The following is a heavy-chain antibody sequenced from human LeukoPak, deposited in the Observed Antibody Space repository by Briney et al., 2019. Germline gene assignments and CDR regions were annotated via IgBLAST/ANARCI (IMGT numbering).Heavy chain of an antibody. Sequence: GASVKVSCKASGSTFTSYGISWVRQAPGQGLEWMGWISAYNGNTDYAQKLQGRVTMTTDTSTSTAYMELRSLRSDDTAVCYCARTRQYSSSWYCWFDPWGQGTLVTVSS. J-gene: IGHJ5*02. D-gene: IGHD6-13*01. CDR2: ISAYNGNT. V-gene: IGHV1-18*01. CDR1: GSTFTSYG. CDR3: ARTRQYSSSWYCWFDP.